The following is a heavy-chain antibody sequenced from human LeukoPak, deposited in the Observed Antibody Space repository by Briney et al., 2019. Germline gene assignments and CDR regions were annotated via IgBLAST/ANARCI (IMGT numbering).Heavy chain of an antibody. CDR3: ARGSSGWYRNWFDP. CDR1: GGSFSGYY. D-gene: IGHD6-19*01. J-gene: IGHJ5*02. Sequence: MTSETLSLTCAVYGGSFSGYYWSWIRQPPGKGLEWIGEIDHSGSTNYNPSLKSRVTISVDTSKNQFSLKLSSMAAADTAVYYCARGSSGWYRNWFDPWGQGTLVTVSS. CDR2: IDHSGST. V-gene: IGHV4-34*01.